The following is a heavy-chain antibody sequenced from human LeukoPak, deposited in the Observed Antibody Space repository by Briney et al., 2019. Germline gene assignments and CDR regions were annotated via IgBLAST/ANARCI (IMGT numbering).Heavy chain of an antibody. D-gene: IGHD3-22*01. CDR2: INPNNGGT. CDR1: GYTFTGYY. Sequence: ASVKVSCEASGYTFTGYYIHWVRQAPGQGLDWMGRINPNNGGTNYAQKFQGRVTMTRDMSMSTAYMELSRLRSDDTAVYYCAGEDNSSGYRPFDIWGQRTMVTVPS. CDR3: AGEDNSSGYRPFDI. J-gene: IGHJ3*02. V-gene: IGHV1-2*06.